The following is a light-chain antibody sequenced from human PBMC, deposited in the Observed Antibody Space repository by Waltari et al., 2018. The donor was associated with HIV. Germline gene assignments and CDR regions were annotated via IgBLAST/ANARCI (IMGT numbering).Light chain of an antibody. Sequence: QSVLPQPPSASGPPGQRVTIACSGSSPNLGGNHVYWYQQLPGTPPKLFIYRNNQGPSGVPYRFSGSKSCTSASLAISGLRSEDEADYYCATWDDSLSVVVFGGGTKLTVL. CDR1: SPNLGGNH. CDR2: RNN. V-gene: IGLV1-47*01. J-gene: IGLJ2*01. CDR3: ATWDDSLSVVV.